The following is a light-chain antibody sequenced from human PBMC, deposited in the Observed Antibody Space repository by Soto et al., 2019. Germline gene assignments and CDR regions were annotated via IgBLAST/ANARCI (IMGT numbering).Light chain of an antibody. J-gene: IGKJ4*01. V-gene: IGKV3-11*01. Sequence: EIVLTQSPATLSVSPGERATLSCRASQSVSSDLAWYQQKAGQAPRLLIYDASNRATGIPARFSGSGSGTDFTLTISGLEPEDFAVYYCQQRSNWPLTFGGGTKVEIK. CDR2: DAS. CDR1: QSVSSD. CDR3: QQRSNWPLT.